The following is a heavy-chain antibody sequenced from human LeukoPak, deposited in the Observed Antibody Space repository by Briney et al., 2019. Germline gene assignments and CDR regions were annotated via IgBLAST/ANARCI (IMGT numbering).Heavy chain of an antibody. V-gene: IGHV3-23*01. CDR1: GFTFSSYA. Sequence: AGGSLRLSCAASGFTFSSYAMSWVRQAPGKGLEWVSAISGSGGSTYYADPVKGRFTISRDNSKNTLYLQMNSLRAEDTAVYYCAKAGFDWLPSYYFDYWGQGTLVTVSS. CDR3: AKAGFDWLPSYYFDY. CDR2: ISGSGGST. J-gene: IGHJ4*02. D-gene: IGHD3-9*01.